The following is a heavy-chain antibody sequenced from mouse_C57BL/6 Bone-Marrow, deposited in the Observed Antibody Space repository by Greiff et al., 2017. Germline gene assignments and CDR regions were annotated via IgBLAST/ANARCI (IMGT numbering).Heavy chain of an antibody. CDR3: ARDAGYAMDY. J-gene: IGHJ4*01. CDR2: SRNKANDYTT. CDR1: GFTFSDFY. V-gene: IGHV7-1*01. Sequence: EVQLVESGGGLVQSGRSLRLSCATSGFTFSDFYMEWVRQAQGKGLEWIAASRNKANDYTTEYSASVKGRFIVSRDTSQSILYLQMNALRAEDTAIYYCARDAGYAMDYWGQGTSVTVSS.